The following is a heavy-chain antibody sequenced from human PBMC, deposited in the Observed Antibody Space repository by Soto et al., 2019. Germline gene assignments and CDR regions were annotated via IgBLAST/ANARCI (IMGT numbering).Heavy chain of an antibody. V-gene: IGHV3-13*05. CDR2: ISAAGDP. CDR3: ARTDRDFYGLDV. J-gene: IGHJ6*02. Sequence: EVQLVESGGGLVQPGGSLRLSCEASGFTFRNYDMHWVRQGTGKGLEWVSGISAAGDPDYADSVEGRFTISRENAQDSFFLQLNSLRVRDTAVYYCARTDRDFYGLDVWGQGTTVIVPS. CDR1: GFTFRNYD.